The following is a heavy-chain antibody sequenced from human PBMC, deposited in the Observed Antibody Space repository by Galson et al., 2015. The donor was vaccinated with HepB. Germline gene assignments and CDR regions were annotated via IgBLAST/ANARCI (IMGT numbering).Heavy chain of an antibody. D-gene: IGHD3-16*01. J-gene: IGHJ4*01. CDR1: GFTFRSYA. Sequence: SLRLSCAASGFTFRSYAMSWVRQAPGKGLEWVSTNSGSGGSTYYTDSVKGRFTISRDNAKNIVYLQMNSLRAEDTAVYYCAKEKLREIMSAAVAAFFDNWGHGTLVTVSS. CDR3: AKEKLREIMSAAVAAFFDN. CDR2: NSGSGGST. V-gene: IGHV3-23*01.